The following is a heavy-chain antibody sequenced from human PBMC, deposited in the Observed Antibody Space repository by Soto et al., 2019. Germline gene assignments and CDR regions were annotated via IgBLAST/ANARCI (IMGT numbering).Heavy chain of an antibody. CDR2: INTYNGNT. D-gene: IGHD3-22*01. CDR1: GYTFTSYG. Sequence: QVQLVQSGAEVKKPGASVKVSCKASGYTFTSYGISWVRQAPGQGLEWMGWINTYNGNTNYAQKLQGRVTMTTDTXTXXAYMELRSLRSDDTAVYYCARGGYYDSSGSFFFDYWGQGTLVTVSS. J-gene: IGHJ4*02. V-gene: IGHV1-18*01. CDR3: ARGGYYDSSGSFFFDY.